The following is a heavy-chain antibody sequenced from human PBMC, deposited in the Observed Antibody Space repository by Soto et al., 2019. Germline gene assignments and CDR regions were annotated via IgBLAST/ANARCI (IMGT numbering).Heavy chain of an antibody. Sequence: QVQLVQSGAEVKRPGSSVKVSCEASGGTFSSLGFTWVRQAPGQGLEWMGGIIPISGRTTFAPKFLGRVTITADESTTTKYMELTALTSDDTAIYYCATRGTQGRWLECADYWGQGTLVTVSS. CDR2: IIPISGRT. V-gene: IGHV1-69*01. J-gene: IGHJ4*02. D-gene: IGHD5-12*01. CDR3: ATRGTQGRWLECADY. CDR1: GGTFSSLG.